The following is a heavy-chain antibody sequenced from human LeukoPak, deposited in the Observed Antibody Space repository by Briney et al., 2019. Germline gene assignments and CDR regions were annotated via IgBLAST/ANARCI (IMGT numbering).Heavy chain of an antibody. CDR3: ARVLLRGSHSGYYYFDY. V-gene: IGHV1-69*13. D-gene: IGHD3-22*01. J-gene: IGHJ4*02. CDR1: GGTFIIYA. CDR2: IIPIFGTA. Sequence: GASVKVSCKASGGTFIIYAISWVRQAPGQGLEWMGGIIPIFGTANYAQKFQGRVTITADESTSTAYMELSSLRSEDTAVYYCARVLLRGSHSGYYYFDYWGQGTLVTVSS.